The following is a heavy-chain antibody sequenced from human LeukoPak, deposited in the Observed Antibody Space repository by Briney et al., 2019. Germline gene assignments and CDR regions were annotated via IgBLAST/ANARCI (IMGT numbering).Heavy chain of an antibody. Sequence: SETLSLTCTVSGGSISSSGYYWGWIRQPPGKGLEWIGNIYYSGSTNYNPSLKSRVTMSVDTSKNQFSLKLSSVTAADTAVYYCAREDYDSSGYYLFYWGQGTLVTVSS. CDR1: GGSISSSGYY. D-gene: IGHD3-22*01. J-gene: IGHJ4*02. CDR2: IYYSGST. CDR3: AREDYDSSGYYLFY. V-gene: IGHV4-39*07.